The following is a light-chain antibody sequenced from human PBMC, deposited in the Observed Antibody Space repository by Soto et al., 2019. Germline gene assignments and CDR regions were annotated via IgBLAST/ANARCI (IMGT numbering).Light chain of an antibody. Sequence: QSALTQPASVSGSPGQSITISCTGTSSDVGSYNLVSWYQQPPGKAPKLMIYEVSKRPSGVSNRFSGSKSGNTASLTISGLQTEDEADYFCCSYAAITTPVIFGGGTKLTVL. J-gene: IGLJ2*01. V-gene: IGLV2-23*02. CDR1: SSDVGSYNL. CDR3: CSYAAITTPVI. CDR2: EVS.